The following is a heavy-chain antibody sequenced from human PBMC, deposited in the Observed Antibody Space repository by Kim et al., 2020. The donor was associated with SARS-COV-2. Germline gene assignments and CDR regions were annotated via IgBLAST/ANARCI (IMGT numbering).Heavy chain of an antibody. J-gene: IGHJ4*02. Sequence: TPTPQVRVTISVDTTKNQSPLKLSSVTAADTAVYYCARQYYGSGSQYDYWGQGTLVTVSS. D-gene: IGHD3-10*01. CDR3: ARQYYGSGSQYDY. V-gene: IGHV4-39*01.